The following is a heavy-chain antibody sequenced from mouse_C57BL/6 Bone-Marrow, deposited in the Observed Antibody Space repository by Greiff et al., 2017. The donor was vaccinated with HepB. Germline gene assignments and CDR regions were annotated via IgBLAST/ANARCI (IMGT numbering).Heavy chain of an antibody. D-gene: IGHD2-10*02. V-gene: IGHV1-7*01. CDR2: INPSSGYT. J-gene: IGHJ1*03. CDR1: GYTFTSYW. CDR3: ARSPYGNPWYFDV. Sequence: VQLQESGAELAKPGASVKLSCKASGYTFTSYWMHWVKQRPGQGLEWIGYINPSSGYTKYNQKFKDKATLTADKSSSTAYMQLSSLTYEDSAVYYCARSPYGNPWYFDVWGTGTTVTVSS.